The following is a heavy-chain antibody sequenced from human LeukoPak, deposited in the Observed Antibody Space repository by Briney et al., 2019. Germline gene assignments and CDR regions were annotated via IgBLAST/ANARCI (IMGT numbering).Heavy chain of an antibody. J-gene: IGHJ4*02. V-gene: IGHV3-21*01. D-gene: IGHD1-26*01. Sequence: PGGSLRLSCAASGFTFSSYSMNWVRQAPGKGLEWVSSISSSSSYIYYADSVKGRFTISRDNAKNSLYLQMDSLRAEDTAVYYCARVSIVGATTGFDYWGQGTLVTVSS. CDR2: ISSSSSYI. CDR1: GFTFSSYS. CDR3: ARVSIVGATTGFDY.